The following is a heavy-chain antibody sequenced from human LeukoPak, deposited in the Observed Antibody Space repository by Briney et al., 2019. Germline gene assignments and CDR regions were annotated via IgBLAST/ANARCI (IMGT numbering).Heavy chain of an antibody. Sequence: GESLKISWVGSGYNFLHYWIAWVRQRPGKGLEWMGIIYPGDSETTYSPSFRGQVTISVDTSISTAYLQWRSLRASDTAMYYCASQPGYSNTTDYMPTLNDWGQGTLVTVSS. CDR1: GYNFLHYW. CDR2: IYPGDSET. J-gene: IGHJ4*02. CDR3: ASQPGYSNTTDYMPTLND. D-gene: IGHD2/OR15-2a*01. V-gene: IGHV5-51*01.